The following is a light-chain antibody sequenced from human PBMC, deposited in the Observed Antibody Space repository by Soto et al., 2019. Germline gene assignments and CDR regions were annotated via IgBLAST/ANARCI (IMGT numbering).Light chain of an antibody. Sequence: QSVLTQPPSVSGAPGQRVTISCTGSRSNIGAGYDVHWYQQLPGTAPKLLIHGNSNRPSGVPDRFSGSKSGTSASLAITGLQAEDEAEYYCQSYDSSLSRVFGGGTKLTVL. J-gene: IGLJ2*01. V-gene: IGLV1-40*01. CDR2: GNS. CDR3: QSYDSSLSRV. CDR1: RSNIGAGYD.